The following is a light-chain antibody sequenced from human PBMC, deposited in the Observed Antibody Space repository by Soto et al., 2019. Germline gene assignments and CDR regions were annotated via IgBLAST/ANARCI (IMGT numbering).Light chain of an antibody. Sequence: QPVLTQPPSVSGAPGQRVTISCTGSSSNIGAGYDVHWYQRLPGSAPKLLIYGNSNRPSGIPDRFFGSKSGTSASLAITGLQAEDEADYFCQSYDSSLSGWVFGGGTKLTVL. CDR2: GNS. J-gene: IGLJ3*02. CDR1: SSNIGAGYD. V-gene: IGLV1-40*01. CDR3: QSYDSSLSGWV.